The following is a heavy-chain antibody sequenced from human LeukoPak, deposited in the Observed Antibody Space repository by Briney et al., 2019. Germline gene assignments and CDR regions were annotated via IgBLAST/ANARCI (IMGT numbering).Heavy chain of an antibody. CDR3: ARGVRDFWSGYHYYFDY. CDR2: IYYSGST. J-gene: IGHJ4*02. CDR1: GGSISSYY. V-gene: IGHV4-59*08. Sequence: SETLSLTCTVSGGSISSYYWSWIRQPPGKGLEWIGYIYYSGSTNYNPSLKSRVTIPVDTSKNQFSLKLSSVTAADTAVYYCARGVRDFWSGYHYYFDYWGQGTLVTVSS. D-gene: IGHD3-3*01.